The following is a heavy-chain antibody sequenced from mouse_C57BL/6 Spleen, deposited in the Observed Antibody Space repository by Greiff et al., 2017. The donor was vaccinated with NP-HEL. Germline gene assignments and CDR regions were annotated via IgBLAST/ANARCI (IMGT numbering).Heavy chain of an antibody. Sequence: QVQLQQSGPELVKPGASVKISCKASGYAFSSSWMNWVKQRPGKGLEWIGRIYPGDGDTNYNGKFKGKATLTADKSSSTAYMQLSSLTSDDSAVYFCARMLITTVVEYAMDYWGQGTSVTVSS. CDR3: ARMLITTVVEYAMDY. J-gene: IGHJ4*01. D-gene: IGHD1-1*01. CDR2: IYPGDGDT. V-gene: IGHV1-82*01. CDR1: GYAFSSSW.